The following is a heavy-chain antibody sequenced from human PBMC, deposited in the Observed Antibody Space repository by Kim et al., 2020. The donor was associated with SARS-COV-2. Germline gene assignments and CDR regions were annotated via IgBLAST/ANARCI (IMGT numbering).Heavy chain of an antibody. CDR3: AKDGAYVSLVDY. CDR1: GFIFSSFA. CDR2: ISGNGNYI. J-gene: IGHJ4*02. V-gene: IGHV3-23*01. Sequence: GGSLRLSCTASGFIFSSFAMTWVRQAPGKGLEWVSSISGNGNYIYYADSVKGRFTISRDKSKNTLFLQMNSLSADDTAIYYCAKDGAYVSLVDYWGQGILVTVSS. D-gene: IGHD5-12*01.